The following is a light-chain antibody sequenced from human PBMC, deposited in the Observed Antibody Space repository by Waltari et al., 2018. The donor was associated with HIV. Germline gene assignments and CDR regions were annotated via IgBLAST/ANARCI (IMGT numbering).Light chain of an antibody. CDR3: TSYVDNYVVF. Sequence: QSALTQPPPASGSPGQSVTIACTGPSNVVGAYEYVSWYQQHPGRAPKIRIYEVTKRPSGVPDRFSGSKSGNTASLTVSGLQAEDDGHYYCTSYVDNYVVFFGGGTKLTVL. CDR2: EVT. CDR1: SNVVGAYEY. V-gene: IGLV2-8*01. J-gene: IGLJ2*01.